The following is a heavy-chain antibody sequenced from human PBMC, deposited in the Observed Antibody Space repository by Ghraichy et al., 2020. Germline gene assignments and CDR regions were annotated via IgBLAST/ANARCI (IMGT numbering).Heavy chain of an antibody. J-gene: IGHJ6*02. CDR1: GFTFSSYA. V-gene: IGHV3-23*01. Sequence: GGSLRLSCAASGFTFSSYAMSWVRQAPGKGLEWVSAISGSGGSTYYADSVKGRFTISRDNSKNTLYLQMNSLRAEDTAVYYCAKTQGPKKYYYYGMDVWGQGTTVTVSS. CDR2: ISGSGGST. CDR3: AKTQGPKKYYYYGMDV.